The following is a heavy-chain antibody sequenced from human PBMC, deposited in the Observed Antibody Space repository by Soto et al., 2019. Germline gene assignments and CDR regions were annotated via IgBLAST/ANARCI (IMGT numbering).Heavy chain of an antibody. D-gene: IGHD3-10*01. CDR1: GGTFSSYA. CDR2: IIPIFGTA. Sequence: ASVKVSCKASGGTFSSYAISWVRQAPGQGLEWMGGIIPIFGTANYAQKFQGRVTITADESTSTAYMELSSLRSEDTAVYYCARPRGDGYNKYHYYGMDVWGQGTTVTVSS. J-gene: IGHJ6*02. V-gene: IGHV1-69*13. CDR3: ARPRGDGYNKYHYYGMDV.